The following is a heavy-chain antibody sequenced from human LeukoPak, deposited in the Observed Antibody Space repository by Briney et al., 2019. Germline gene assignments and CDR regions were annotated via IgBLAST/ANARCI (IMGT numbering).Heavy chain of an antibody. CDR2: IKQDGSEK. V-gene: IGHV3-7*01. J-gene: IGHJ4*02. CDR3: ASLYGDYVAHQTYTTPFDY. Sequence: GGSLRLSCAASGFTFSSYWMSWVRQAPGKGLEWVANIKQDGSEKYYVDSVKGRFTISRDNAKNSLYLQMNSLRAEDTAVYYCASLYGDYVAHQTYTTPFDYWGQGTLVTVS. D-gene: IGHD4-17*01. CDR1: GFTFSSYW.